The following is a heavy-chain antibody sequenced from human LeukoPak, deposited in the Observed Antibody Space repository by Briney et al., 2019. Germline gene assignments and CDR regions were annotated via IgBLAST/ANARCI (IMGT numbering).Heavy chain of an antibody. V-gene: IGHV3-30*04. D-gene: IGHD3-9*01. Sequence: GRSLRLSCAASGFTFSSYAMRWVRQAPGKGLEWVAVISYDGSNKYYADSVKGRFTISRDNSKNTLYLQMNSLRAEDTAVYYCAREGPYDILTGLDPHYFDYWGQGTLVTVSS. CDR3: AREGPYDILTGLDPHYFDY. J-gene: IGHJ4*02. CDR1: GFTFSSYA. CDR2: ISYDGSNK.